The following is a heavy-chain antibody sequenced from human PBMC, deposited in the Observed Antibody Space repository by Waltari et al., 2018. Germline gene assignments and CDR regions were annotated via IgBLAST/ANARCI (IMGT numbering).Heavy chain of an antibody. CDR3: ATSEYQLVLVDEY. D-gene: IGHD2-2*01. J-gene: IGHJ4*02. V-gene: IGHV3-21*01. Sequence: EVQLVESGGGLVKPGGSLRLSCVASEFTFSRYSMNWVRQAPGKGLEWVSSISSSGGHKFYAASMEGRFTISRDNAKNSLYLQMNSLRAEDTAVYYCATSEYQLVLVDEYWGQGTLVTVSS. CDR1: EFTFSRYS. CDR2: ISSSGGHK.